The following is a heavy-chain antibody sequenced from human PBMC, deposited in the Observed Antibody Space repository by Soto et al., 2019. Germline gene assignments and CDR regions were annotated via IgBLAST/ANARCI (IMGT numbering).Heavy chain of an antibody. D-gene: IGHD2-21*02. J-gene: IGHJ6*02. Sequence: PSETLSLTCAVYGGSFSGYYWSWIRQPPGKGLEWIGEINHSGSTNYNPSLKSRVTISVDTSKNQFSLKLSSVTAADTAVYFCAREDDGGDRDYYGLDVWGQGTTVTSP. CDR3: AREDDGGDRDYYGLDV. CDR2: INHSGST. V-gene: IGHV4-34*01. CDR1: GGSFSGYY.